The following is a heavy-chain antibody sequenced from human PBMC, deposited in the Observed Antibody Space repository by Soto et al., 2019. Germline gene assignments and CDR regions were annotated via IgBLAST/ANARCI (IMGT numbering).Heavy chain of an antibody. D-gene: IGHD1-26*01. J-gene: IGHJ2*01. Sequence: EVQLVESGGGLVQPGRSLRLSCAASGFTFSSYWMHWVRQAPGKGLVWVSRINSDGSSTSYANSVKGRFTISRDNAKNTLYLQMNSLRAEDTAVYYCARGGSLNWYFDLWGRGTLVTVSS. CDR1: GFTFSSYW. CDR2: INSDGSST. CDR3: ARGGSLNWYFDL. V-gene: IGHV3-74*01.